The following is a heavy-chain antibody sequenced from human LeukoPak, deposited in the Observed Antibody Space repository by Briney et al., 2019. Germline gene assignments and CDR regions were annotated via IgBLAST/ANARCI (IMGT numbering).Heavy chain of an antibody. V-gene: IGHV4-59*01. CDR2: IYYSGST. Sequence: PSETLSLTCTVSGGSISIYYWSWIRQPPGKGLEWIGYIYYSGSTNYNPSLKSRVTISVDTSKNQFSLKLSSVTAADTAVYYCARALEYYYDSSGYSGAYYFDYWGQGTLVTVSS. J-gene: IGHJ4*02. D-gene: IGHD3-22*01. CDR3: ARALEYYYDSSGYSGAYYFDY. CDR1: GGSISIYY.